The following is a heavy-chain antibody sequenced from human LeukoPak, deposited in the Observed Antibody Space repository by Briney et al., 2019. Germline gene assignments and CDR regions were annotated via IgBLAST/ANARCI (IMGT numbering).Heavy chain of an antibody. Sequence: SETLSLTCTVSGGSISSYYWSWIRQPPGKGLKCIVYIYYSGSTNYNPSLKSRVTISVDTSKNQFSLKLSSVTAADTAVYYCAREANYYDSSGKYNWFDPWGQGTLVTVSS. V-gene: IGHV4-59*01. D-gene: IGHD3-22*01. CDR3: AREANYYDSSGKYNWFDP. CDR1: GGSISSYY. J-gene: IGHJ5*02. CDR2: IYYSGST.